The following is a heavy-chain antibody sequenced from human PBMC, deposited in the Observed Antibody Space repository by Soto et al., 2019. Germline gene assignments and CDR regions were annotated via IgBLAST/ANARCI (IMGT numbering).Heavy chain of an antibody. CDR2: INAGNGNT. CDR3: ARDRWPLGVAVAEITWFDP. CDR1: GYTFTSYA. D-gene: IGHD6-19*01. V-gene: IGHV1-3*05. J-gene: IGHJ5*02. Sequence: QVQLVQSGAEEKKPGASVKVSCKASGYTFTSYAMHWVRQAPGQRLEWMGWINAGNGNTKYSQKFQGRVTITRDTSASTAYMELSSLRSEDTAVYYCARDRWPLGVAVAEITWFDPWGQGTLVTVSS.